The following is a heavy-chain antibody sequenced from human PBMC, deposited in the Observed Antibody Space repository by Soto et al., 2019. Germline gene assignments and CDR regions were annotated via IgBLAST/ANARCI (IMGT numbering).Heavy chain of an antibody. D-gene: IGHD2-15*01. V-gene: IGHV2-5*02. J-gene: IGHJ4*02. CDR3: AHRPSYCSGGSCYSGFDY. CDR2: IYWDDDK. Sequence: SGPTLVNPTQTLTLTXTFSGFSLSTSGVGVGWIRQPPGKALEWLALIYWDDDKRYSPSLKSRLTITKDTSKNQVVLTMTNMDPVDTATYYCAHRPSYCSGGSCYSGFDYWGQGTLVTVSS. CDR1: GFSLSTSGVG.